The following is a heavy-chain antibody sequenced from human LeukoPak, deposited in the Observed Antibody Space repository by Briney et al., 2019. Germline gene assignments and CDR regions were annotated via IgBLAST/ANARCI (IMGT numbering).Heavy chain of an antibody. V-gene: IGHV3-21*01. CDR3: VRDTSGYDLPFDY. Sequence: KSGGSLRLSCSASGFAFSRYTMNWIRQSPVKGLEWVSSISGNSRYISYAESVKGRFTISRDSAKNSLFLQMDSLRAEDTAIYYCVRDTSGYDLPFDYWGQGTRVTVSS. D-gene: IGHD3-22*01. CDR2: ISGNSRYI. CDR1: GFAFSRYT. J-gene: IGHJ4*02.